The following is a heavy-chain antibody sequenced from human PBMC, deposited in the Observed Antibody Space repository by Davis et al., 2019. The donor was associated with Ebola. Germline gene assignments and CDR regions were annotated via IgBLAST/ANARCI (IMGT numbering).Heavy chain of an antibody. CDR3: AREEGMDV. J-gene: IGHJ6*02. Sequence: GESLKISCAASGFTFSSYAMHWVRQAPGKGLEWVAVISYDGSNKYYADSVKGRFTISRDNSKNTLYLQMNSLRAEDTAVYYCAREEGMDVWGQGTTVTVSS. CDR2: ISYDGSNK. CDR1: GFTFSSYA. V-gene: IGHV3-30*14.